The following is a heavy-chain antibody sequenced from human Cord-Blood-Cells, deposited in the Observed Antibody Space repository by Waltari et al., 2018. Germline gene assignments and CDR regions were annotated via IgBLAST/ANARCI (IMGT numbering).Heavy chain of an antibody. CDR1: GGSISSHY. D-gene: IGHD3-3*01. CDR2: IYYSGST. V-gene: IGHV4-59*11. Sequence: QVQLQESGPGLVKPSETLSLTCTVSGGSISSHYWSWIRQPPGKGLEWIGYIYYSGSTNYNPSLKSRVTISVDTSKNQCSLKLSSVTAADTAVYYCARTTHDDFWSGYLFDLWGRGTLVTVSS. J-gene: IGHJ2*01. CDR3: ARTTHDDFWSGYLFDL.